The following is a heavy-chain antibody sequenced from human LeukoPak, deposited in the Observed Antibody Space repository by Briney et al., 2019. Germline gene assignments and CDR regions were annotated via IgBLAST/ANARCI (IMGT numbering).Heavy chain of an antibody. CDR2: ITTSSSYM. CDR3: ARHGSVWYMNDY. V-gene: IGHV3-21*01. Sequence: GGSLRLSCVASGFTFSDYNMNWVRRAPGKGPEWVSSITTSSSYMYYADSVKGRFTISRDNAKNSLYLHMNSLRAEDTAVYYCARHGSVWYMNDYWGPGTLVTVSS. D-gene: IGHD6-19*01. CDR1: GFTFSDYN. J-gene: IGHJ4*02.